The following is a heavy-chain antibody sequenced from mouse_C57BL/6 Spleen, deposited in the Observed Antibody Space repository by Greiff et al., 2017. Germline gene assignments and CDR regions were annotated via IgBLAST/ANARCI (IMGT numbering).Heavy chain of an antibody. Sequence: EVQLVESGGGLVQPGGSLKLSCAASGFTFSDYYMYWVRQTPEKRLEWVAYISNGGGSTYYPDTVQGRFTISRDNAKNTLYLQMSRLKSEDTAMYYCARRDGYFGDYYAMDYWGQGTSVTVSS. J-gene: IGHJ4*01. CDR2: ISNGGGST. CDR1: GFTFSDYY. CDR3: ARRDGYFGDYYAMDY. D-gene: IGHD2-3*01. V-gene: IGHV5-12*01.